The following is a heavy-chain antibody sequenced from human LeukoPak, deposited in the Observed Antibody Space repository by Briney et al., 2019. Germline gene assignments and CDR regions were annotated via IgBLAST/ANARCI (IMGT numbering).Heavy chain of an antibody. CDR1: GFTFSSYA. Sequence: GGSLRLSCVASGFTFSSYAMSWVRQAPGKGLEWVSAISGSGGSTYYADSVKGRFTISRDNSKNTLYLQMNSLRAEDTAVYYCAKWSDIVAVPAARPLDYWGQGTLVTVSS. D-gene: IGHD2-2*01. CDR3: AKWSDIVAVPAARPLDY. CDR2: ISGSGGST. J-gene: IGHJ4*02. V-gene: IGHV3-23*01.